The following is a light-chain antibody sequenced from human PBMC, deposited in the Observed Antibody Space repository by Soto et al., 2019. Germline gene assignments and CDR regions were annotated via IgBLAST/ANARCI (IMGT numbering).Light chain of an antibody. CDR2: DAY. CDR3: QQRANSWT. J-gene: IGKJ1*01. Sequence: EIVLTQSPATLSLSPGERATLSCRASLSVSTYLAWYQQKPGQAPRLLIYDAYNRATGIPARFSGSGSGTDFTLTISSLEPEDFAIYYCQQRANSWTFGPGTKVDIK. V-gene: IGKV3-11*01. CDR1: LSVSTY.